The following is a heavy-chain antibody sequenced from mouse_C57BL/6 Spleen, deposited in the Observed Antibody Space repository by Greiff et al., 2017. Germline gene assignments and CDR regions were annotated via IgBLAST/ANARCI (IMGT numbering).Heavy chain of an antibody. J-gene: IGHJ2*01. D-gene: IGHD3-2*02. CDR1: GYTFTSYW. Sequence: QVQLQQPGAELVRPGSSVKLSCKASGYTFTSYWMHWVKQRPIKGLEWIGNIDPSGSDTHYNQKFKDKATLTVDKSYSTAYMQLSSLTSEDSAVYYCARREESSGDYCDYWGQGTTLTVSA. V-gene: IGHV1-52*01. CDR2: IDPSGSDT. CDR3: ARREESSGDYCDY.